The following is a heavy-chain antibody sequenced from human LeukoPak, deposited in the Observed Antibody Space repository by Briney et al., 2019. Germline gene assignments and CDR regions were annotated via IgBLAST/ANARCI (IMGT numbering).Heavy chain of an antibody. V-gene: IGHV1-58*01. CDR1: GFTFTSSA. J-gene: IGHJ4*02. CDR2: IVVGSGNT. D-gene: IGHD6-13*01. CDR3: AADLLGAAAYY. Sequence: SVKVSCKAFGFTFTSSAVQWVRQARGQRLEWIGWIVVGSGNTHYAQNFQGRVTITRDVSSSTAYMELSSLGSGDTAAYYCAADLLGAAAYYWGQGTLVTVSS.